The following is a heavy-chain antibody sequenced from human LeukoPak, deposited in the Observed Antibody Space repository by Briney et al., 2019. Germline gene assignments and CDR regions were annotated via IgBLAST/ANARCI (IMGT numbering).Heavy chain of an antibody. Sequence: SQTLSLTCTVSGGSISSGGYYWSWIRQPPGKGLELIGYIYHSGSTYYNPSLKSRVTISVDRSKNQFSLKLSSVTAADTAVYYCARDRGYGAVVPAAIRVDAFDIWGQGTMVTVSS. J-gene: IGHJ3*02. CDR2: IYHSGST. CDR1: GGSISSGGYY. V-gene: IGHV4-30-2*01. D-gene: IGHD2-2*02. CDR3: ARDRGYGAVVPAAIRVDAFDI.